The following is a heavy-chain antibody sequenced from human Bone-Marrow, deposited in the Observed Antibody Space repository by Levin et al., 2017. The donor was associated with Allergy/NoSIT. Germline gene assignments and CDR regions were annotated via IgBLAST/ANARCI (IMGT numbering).Heavy chain of an antibody. Sequence: ASVKVSCKASGYSFTSYYIHWVRQAPGQELEWMGIIKRSDGSTTYAQKFQGRISITRDTSTSTVHMELSSLRSEDTAIYYCARDGPETYHFDYWGQGTQVTVSS. CDR3: ARDGPETYHFDY. CDR2: IKRSDGST. V-gene: IGHV1-46*01. CDR1: GYSFTSYY. J-gene: IGHJ4*02.